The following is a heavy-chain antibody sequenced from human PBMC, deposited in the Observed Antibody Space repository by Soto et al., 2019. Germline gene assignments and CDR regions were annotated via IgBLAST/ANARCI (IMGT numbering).Heavy chain of an antibody. CDR1: GFTLSSCV. Sequence: EVHLLESGGGLVHPGESLRLSCGASGFTLSSCVMTWVRQAPGKELEWVSCITDSGTGTYYADSVQSRFTISRDNSKNTMYLQMNNLRAEDTGVYYCAKGLINGRWYAEDWGQGTLVTVS. D-gene: IGHD6-13*01. CDR2: ITDSGTGT. V-gene: IGHV3-23*01. J-gene: IGHJ4*02. CDR3: AKGLINGRWYAED.